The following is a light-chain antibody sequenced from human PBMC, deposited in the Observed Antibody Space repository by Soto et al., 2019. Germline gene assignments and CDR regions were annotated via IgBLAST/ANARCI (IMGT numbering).Light chain of an antibody. Sequence: EIVLTQSPGTLSLSPGERATLSCRASQSVSSSLAWYQQKPGQAPRLLIHGASSRATGIPDRFSGSGSGTDFTLTISRLEPEDFAVYYCQQRGKWPSTFGPGTKVEMK. V-gene: IGKV3D-20*02. CDR2: GAS. CDR1: QSVSSS. CDR3: QQRGKWPST. J-gene: IGKJ2*02.